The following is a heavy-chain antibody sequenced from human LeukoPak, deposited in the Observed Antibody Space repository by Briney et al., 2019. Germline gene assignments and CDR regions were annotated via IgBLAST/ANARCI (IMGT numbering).Heavy chain of an antibody. D-gene: IGHD3-10*01. CDR2: ISGSGGRT. V-gene: IGHV3-23*01. CDR1: GFXFSSYA. Sequence: GGSLRLSCAASGFXFSSYAISWVRQAPGKGLEWVSGISGSGGRTNYADSVKGRFTISRDNSKNTLDLQMNSLRAEDTAVYYCAKVPTLAYYYGSGSLFDYWGQGTLVTVSS. CDR3: AKVPTLAYYYGSGSLFDY. J-gene: IGHJ4*02.